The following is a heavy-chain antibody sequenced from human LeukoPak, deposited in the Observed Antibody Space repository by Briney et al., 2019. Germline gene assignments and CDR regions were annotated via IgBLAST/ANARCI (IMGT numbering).Heavy chain of an antibody. V-gene: IGHV1-69*05. CDR3: ARAYDFFTPFDA. Sequence: ASVNLSCKASGGTFSIYAISWVRQAPGQGLEWMGGIIPIFGTANYAQTFQGRVTITTDKSTTTAYMDMSSPRSEDTAVYYCARAYDFFTPFDAWGQGTLVTVSS. D-gene: IGHD3-3*01. CDR1: GGTFSIYA. CDR2: IIPIFGTA. J-gene: IGHJ5*02.